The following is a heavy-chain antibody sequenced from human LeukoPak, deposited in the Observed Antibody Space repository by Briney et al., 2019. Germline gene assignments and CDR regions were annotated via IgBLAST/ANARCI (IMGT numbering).Heavy chain of an antibody. V-gene: IGHV1-2*04. Sequence: ASVKVSCKASGYTFTDYYMHWVRQAPGQGLEWMGWINPNSGGTNYAQKFQGWVTMTRDTSISTAYMELSRLRSDDTAVYYCARGNFEDYYYYYGMDVWGQGTTVTVPS. CDR2: INPNSGGT. CDR3: ARGNFEDYYYYYGMDV. CDR1: GYTFTDYY. D-gene: IGHD4-11*01. J-gene: IGHJ6*02.